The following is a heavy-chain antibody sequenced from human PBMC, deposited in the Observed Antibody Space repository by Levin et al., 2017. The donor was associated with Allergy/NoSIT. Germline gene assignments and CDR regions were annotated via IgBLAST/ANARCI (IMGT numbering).Heavy chain of an antibody. Sequence: SQTLSLTCTVSGGAISSGNYYWSWIRQHPGKGLEWIGYVHKSGRTYYSPSLASLLNISIDTPKNQFSLNLRYVTVADTAVYQWSRHRGESLDYWRQGTLVAVSS. V-gene: IGHV4-31*01. CDR3: SRHRGESLDY. CDR1: GGAISSGNYY. D-gene: IGHD3-10*01. CDR2: VHKSGRT. J-gene: IGHJ4*02.